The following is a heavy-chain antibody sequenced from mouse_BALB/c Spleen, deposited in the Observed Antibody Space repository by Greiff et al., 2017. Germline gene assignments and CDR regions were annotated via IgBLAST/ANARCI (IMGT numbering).Heavy chain of an antibody. J-gene: IGHJ2*01. CDR3: ARRALYGNYERVLYYFDY. CDR2: IDPYYGGT. D-gene: IGHD2-1*01. Sequence: VQLKQSGPELEKPGASVKISCKASGYSFTGYNMNWVKQSNGKSLEWIGNIDPYYGGTSYNQKFKGKATLTVDKSSSTAYMQLKSLTSEDSAVYYCARRALYGNYERVLYYFDYWGQGTTLTVSS. V-gene: IGHV1-39*01. CDR1: GYSFTGYN.